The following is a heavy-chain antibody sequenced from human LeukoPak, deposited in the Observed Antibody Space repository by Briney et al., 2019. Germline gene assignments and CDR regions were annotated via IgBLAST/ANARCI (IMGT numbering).Heavy chain of an antibody. V-gene: IGHV4-59*01. Sequence: SETLSLTCTVSGGSIRSYYWSWIRQPPGKGLEWIGYIYYSGTTNYNPSLKSRVTISVDTSKNQFSLKLNSVTAADTAVYYCAREDPRTKVPEGMDVWGQGTTVTVSS. D-gene: IGHD4/OR15-4a*01. CDR1: GGSIRSYY. CDR2: IYYSGTT. CDR3: AREDPRTKVPEGMDV. J-gene: IGHJ6*02.